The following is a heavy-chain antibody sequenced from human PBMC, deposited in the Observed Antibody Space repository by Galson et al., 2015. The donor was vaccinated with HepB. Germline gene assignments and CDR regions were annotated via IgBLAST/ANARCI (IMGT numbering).Heavy chain of an antibody. Sequence: TLSLTCTVSGGSISSGDYYWSWIRQPPGKGLEWIGYIYYSGSTYYNPSLKSRVTISVDTSKNQFSLKLSSVTAADTAVYYCASGPSYGDYGTLFGYYGMDVWGQGTTVTVSS. CDR3: ASGPSYGDYGTLFGYYGMDV. V-gene: IGHV4-30-4*01. CDR2: IYYSGST. CDR1: GGSISSGDYY. J-gene: IGHJ6*02. D-gene: IGHD4-17*01.